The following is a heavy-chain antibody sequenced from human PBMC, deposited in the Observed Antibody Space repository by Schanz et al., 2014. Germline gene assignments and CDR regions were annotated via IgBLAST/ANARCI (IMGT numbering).Heavy chain of an antibody. CDR2: VSHGGTYI. CDR3: ARSTYYDILTGQTHTRVDVRYFDL. V-gene: IGHV3-21*01. D-gene: IGHD3-9*01. CDR1: GFTFSTYW. Sequence: EVQLVESGGGLVQPGGSVRLSCAASGFTFSTYWMSWVRQAPGKGLEWVSSVSHGGTYIYYADSVRGRFTISRDNAKNSLFLQMHSLRADDTAVYYCARSTYYDILTGQTHTRVDVRYFDLWGRGTLVTVSS. J-gene: IGHJ2*01.